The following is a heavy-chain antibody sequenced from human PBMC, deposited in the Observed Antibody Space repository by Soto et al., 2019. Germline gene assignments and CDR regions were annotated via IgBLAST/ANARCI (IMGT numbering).Heavy chain of an antibody. D-gene: IGHD2-15*01. J-gene: IGHJ4*02. CDR2: IKQDGSAK. Sequence: GGSLRLSCVASGFTFWGDWMSWVRQAPGKGLEWVANIKQDGSAKQYLDSVRGRFTISRDNSKNSVYLQMNSLRAEDTALYYCARDFYGGFSYGPGDNWGQGTLVPSPQ. V-gene: IGHV3-7*01. CDR3: ARDFYGGFSYGPGDN. CDR1: GFTFWGDW.